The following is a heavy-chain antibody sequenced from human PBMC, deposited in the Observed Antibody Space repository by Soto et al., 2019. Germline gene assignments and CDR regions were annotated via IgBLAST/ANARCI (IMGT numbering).Heavy chain of an antibody. CDR2: INHSGST. J-gene: IGHJ4*02. CDR3: ARGQLGGSSTSPSFDY. D-gene: IGHD2-2*01. CDR1: GGSFSGYY. Sequence: SETLSLTCAVYGGSFSGYYWSWIRQPPGKGLEWIGEINHSGSTNYNPSLKSRVTISVDTSKNRFSLKLSSVTAADTAVYYCARGQLGGSSTSPSFDYWGQGTLVT. V-gene: IGHV4-34*01.